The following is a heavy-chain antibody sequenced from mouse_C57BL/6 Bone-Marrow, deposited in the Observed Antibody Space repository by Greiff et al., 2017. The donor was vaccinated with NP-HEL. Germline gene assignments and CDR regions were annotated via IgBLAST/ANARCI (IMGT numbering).Heavy chain of an antibody. CDR3: ARRDGSAWFAY. Sequence: EVMLVESGGGLVQPGGSLKLSCAASGFTFSDYGMAWVRQAPRKGPEWVAFISNLAYSIYYADTVTGRFTISRENAKNTLYLEMSSLRSEDTAMYYCARRDGSAWFAYWGQGTLVTVSA. V-gene: IGHV5-15*04. D-gene: IGHD1-1*01. CDR1: GFTFSDYG. CDR2: ISNLAYSI. J-gene: IGHJ3*01.